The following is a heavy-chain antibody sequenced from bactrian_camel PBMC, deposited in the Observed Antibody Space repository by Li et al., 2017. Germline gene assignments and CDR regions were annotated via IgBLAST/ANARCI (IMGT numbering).Heavy chain of an antibody. Sequence: VQLVESGGGLVQPGGSLRLSCAASGFTFSSYFMSWVRQVPGKGLEWVSTISSDGGSTYYADSVKGRFTISRDNAKNTVYLQLNSLKTEDMAMYYCAKGVVAGSRGSGSGYWGQGTQVTVS. V-gene: IGHV3S40*01. J-gene: IGHJ6*01. CDR2: ISSDGGST. D-gene: IGHD6*01. CDR1: GFTFSSYF. CDR3: AKGVVAGSRGSGSGY.